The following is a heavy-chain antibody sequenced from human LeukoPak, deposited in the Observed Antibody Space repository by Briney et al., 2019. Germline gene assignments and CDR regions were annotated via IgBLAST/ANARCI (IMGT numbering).Heavy chain of an antibody. CDR3: ARDYGDYYFDY. CDR1: GGSFSGYY. J-gene: IGHJ4*02. V-gene: IGHV4-34*01. D-gene: IGHD4-17*01. CDR2: INHSGST. Sequence: KPSETLSLTCAVYGGSFSGYYWSWIRQPPGKGLEWIGEINHSGSTNYNPSLKSRVTTSVDTSKNQFSLKLSSVTAADTAVYYCARDYGDYYFDYWGQGTLVTVSS.